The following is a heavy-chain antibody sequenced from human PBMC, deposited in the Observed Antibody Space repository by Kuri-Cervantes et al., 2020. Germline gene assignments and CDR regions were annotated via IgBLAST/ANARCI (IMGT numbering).Heavy chain of an antibody. V-gene: IGHV3-30*02. Sequence: GGSLRLSCAASGFPFSNYGMYWVRQAPGKGLEWVAFIRYDGNNKYYVDSVKGRFTISRDNSKNSLYLQMNSLRAEDTAVYYCAREEEIVVVPAAVWGNYYYYMDVWGKGTTVTVSS. CDR3: AREEEIVVVPAAVWGNYYYYMDV. J-gene: IGHJ6*03. CDR2: IRYDGNNK. D-gene: IGHD2-2*01. CDR1: GFPFSNYG.